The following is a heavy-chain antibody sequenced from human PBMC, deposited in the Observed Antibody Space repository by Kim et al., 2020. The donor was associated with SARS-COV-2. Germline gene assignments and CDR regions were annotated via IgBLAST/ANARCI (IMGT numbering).Heavy chain of an antibody. Sequence: SQTLSLTCAIPGDSVSSNSAAWNWIRQSPSRGLEWLGRTYYRSKWLNDYAGSVKSRITINPDTSMDQFSLQLNSVTPEDTAVYYCARAVDYNNSSGHYFFDYWSRGTLLAVSS. D-gene: IGHD6-6*01. V-gene: IGHV6-1*01. J-gene: IGHJ4*02. CDR2: TYYRSKWLN. CDR3: ARAVDYNNSSGHYFFDY. CDR1: GDSVSSNSAA.